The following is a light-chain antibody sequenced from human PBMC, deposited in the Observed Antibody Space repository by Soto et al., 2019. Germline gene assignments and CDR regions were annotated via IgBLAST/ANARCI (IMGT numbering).Light chain of an antibody. Sequence: VMTQSPDTLSVSPGERATLSCRASQSIGSNLAWYQQKPGQAPRLLIYGASSRATGIPDRFSGSGSGTDFTLTISRLAREDFALYYCQQYGSSPKTFGQGTKVDI. CDR1: QSIGSN. CDR3: QQYGSSPKT. J-gene: IGKJ1*01. V-gene: IGKV3-20*01. CDR2: GAS.